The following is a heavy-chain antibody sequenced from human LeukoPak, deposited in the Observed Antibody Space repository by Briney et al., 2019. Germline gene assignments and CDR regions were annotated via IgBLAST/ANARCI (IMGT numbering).Heavy chain of an antibody. Sequence: SETLSLTCNVSGGXISSHFCSWIRRPPGKGLEWIGYIYYSGSTNYNPSLKSRVTISVATSKNQFSLKLSSVTAADTAVYYCARAYDSIAYYFDYWGQGTLVTVSS. J-gene: IGHJ4*02. CDR3: ARAYDSIAYYFDY. CDR2: IYYSGST. V-gene: IGHV4-59*11. CDR1: GGXISSHF. D-gene: IGHD3-22*01.